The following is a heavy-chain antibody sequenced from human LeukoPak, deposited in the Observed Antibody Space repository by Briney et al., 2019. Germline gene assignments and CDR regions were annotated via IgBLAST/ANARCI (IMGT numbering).Heavy chain of an antibody. Sequence: PSETLSLTCTVSGSSVSSDEYYWCWVRQHPGKGLEWIGYVYYSGSSYYIPSLESRVTMSVEVSKNQFSLELRSVTAADTAVYYCARVKVLRFLEWFLDFWGQGALVTVSS. CDR2: VYYSGSS. CDR1: GSSVSSDEYY. J-gene: IGHJ4*02. CDR3: ARVKVLRFLEWFLDF. V-gene: IGHV4-31*03. D-gene: IGHD3-3*01.